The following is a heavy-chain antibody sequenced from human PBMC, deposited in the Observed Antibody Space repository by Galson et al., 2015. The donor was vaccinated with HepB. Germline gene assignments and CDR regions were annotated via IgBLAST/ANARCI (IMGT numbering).Heavy chain of an antibody. Sequence: SLRLSCAASGFTFSDYYMSWIRQAPGKGQEWVSYISGSTTYTNYADSVKGRFTISRDNVKNSLYLQMNSLRGEDTALYYCARYRPPGGGSPFDIWGQGTVVTVSS. CDR2: ISGSTTYT. CDR1: GFTFSDYY. V-gene: IGHV3-11*06. CDR3: ARYRPPGGGSPFDI. J-gene: IGHJ3*02. D-gene: IGHD4-23*01.